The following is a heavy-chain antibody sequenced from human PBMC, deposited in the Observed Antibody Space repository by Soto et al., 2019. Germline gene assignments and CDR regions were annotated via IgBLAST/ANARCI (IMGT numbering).Heavy chain of an antibody. CDR1: GVSFSNYG. CDR2: IWYDGSNK. J-gene: IGHJ3*02. Sequence: RDLRRSAGASGVSFSNYGMPWFRQAPGKGLEWVAVIWYDGSNKYYAASVKGRFTISRDNSKNTLYLQMNSLRAEDTAVYYCARAHFTMIVVSKGAAFDIWGEGAIV. D-gene: IGHD3-22*01. V-gene: IGHV3-33*01. CDR3: ARAHFTMIVVSKGAAFDI.